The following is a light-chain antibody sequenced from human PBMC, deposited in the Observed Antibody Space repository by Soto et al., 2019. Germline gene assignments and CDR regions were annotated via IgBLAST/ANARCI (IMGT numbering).Light chain of an antibody. V-gene: IGLV2-11*01. CDR2: DVT. Sequence: QSALTQPRSVSGSPGQSVTISCTGTSSDVGDYNYVSWYQQRPGKAPKLIIYDVTKRPSGVPDRFSGSESGNTASLTISGLQAEDEAEYYCRSYAGTYTYVFGTGTKVTVL. CDR3: RSYAGTYTYV. CDR1: SSDVGDYNY. J-gene: IGLJ1*01.